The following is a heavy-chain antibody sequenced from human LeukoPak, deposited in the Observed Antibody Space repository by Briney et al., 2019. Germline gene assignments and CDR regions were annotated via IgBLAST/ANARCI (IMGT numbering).Heavy chain of an antibody. V-gene: IGHV4-30-4*01. Sequence: SETLSLTCTVSGGSISSGDYYWSWIRQPPGKGLEWIGYIYYSGSTYYNPSLKSRVTISVDTSKDQFSLKLSSVTAADTAVYYCASEMATNFDYWGQGTLVTVSS. D-gene: IGHD5-24*01. CDR3: ASEMATNFDY. J-gene: IGHJ4*02. CDR2: IYYSGST. CDR1: GGSISSGDYY.